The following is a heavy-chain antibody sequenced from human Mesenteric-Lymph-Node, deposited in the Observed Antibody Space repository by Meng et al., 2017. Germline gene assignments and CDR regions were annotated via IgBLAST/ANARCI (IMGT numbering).Heavy chain of an antibody. J-gene: IGHJ6*02. CDR3: ARDIRSSSWYVYYSMDV. D-gene: IGHD6-13*01. V-gene: IGHV1-69*13. CDR1: GGTFSSYA. Sequence: SVKVSCKASGGTFSSYAISWVRQAPGQGIEWMGGIIPIFGTANYAQKFQGRVTITADESTSTAYMELSSLRSEDTAVYYCARDIRSSSWYVYYSMDVWGQGTTVTVSS. CDR2: IIPIFGTA.